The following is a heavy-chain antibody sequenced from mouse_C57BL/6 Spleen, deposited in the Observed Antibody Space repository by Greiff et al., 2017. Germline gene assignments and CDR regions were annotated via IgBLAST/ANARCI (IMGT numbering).Heavy chain of an antibody. V-gene: IGHV1-50*01. CDR2: IDPSDSYP. CDR3: ARDYGSSPLYYYAMDY. CDR1: GYTFTSYW. D-gene: IGHD1-1*01. Sequence: QVQLQQPGAELVKPGASVKLSCKASGYTFTSYWMQWVKQRPGQGLEWIGEIDPSDSYPNYNQKFKGKATLTVDTASSTAYMQLSSLTSEDSAVYYCARDYGSSPLYYYAMDYWGQGTSVTVSS. J-gene: IGHJ4*01.